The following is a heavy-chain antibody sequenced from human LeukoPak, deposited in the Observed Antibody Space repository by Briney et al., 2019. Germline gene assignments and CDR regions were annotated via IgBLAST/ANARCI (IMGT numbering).Heavy chain of an antibody. J-gene: IGHJ3*02. Sequence: SETLSLTCTVSGYSISSGYYWGWIRQPPGKGLEWIASIYHGGNTFYNPSRKSRATTSVDTPKNQFSLKLSSVPAADTAVYYCARVMTTATTWAFDTWGQGTMVTVSS. CDR2: IYHGGNT. D-gene: IGHD4-17*01. CDR3: ARVMTTATTWAFDT. CDR1: GYSISSGYY. V-gene: IGHV4-38-2*02.